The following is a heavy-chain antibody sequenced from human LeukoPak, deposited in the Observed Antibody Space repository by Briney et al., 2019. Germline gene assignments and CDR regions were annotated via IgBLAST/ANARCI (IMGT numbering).Heavy chain of an antibody. CDR2: ISSSSSYI. CDR3: AKDGKQSKSWYFDL. V-gene: IGHV3-21*04. Sequence: TGGSLRLSCAASGFTFSSYSMNWDRQAPGKGLEWVSSISSSSSYIYYADSVKGRFTISRDNSKNTLYLQMNSLRAEDTAVYYCAKDGKQSKSWYFDLWGRGTLVTVSS. D-gene: IGHD4-11*01. CDR1: GFTFSSYS. J-gene: IGHJ2*01.